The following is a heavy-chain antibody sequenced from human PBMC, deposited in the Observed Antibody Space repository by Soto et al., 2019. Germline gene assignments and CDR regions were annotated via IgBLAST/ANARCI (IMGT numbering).Heavy chain of an antibody. CDR1: GYTFTGFY. V-gene: IGHV1-2*04. D-gene: IGHD4-17*01. CDR2: INPNSGGT. J-gene: IGHJ3*02. CDR3: ARILGGYGDYAFDI. Sequence: ASVKVSCKASGYTFTGFYMHWVRQAPGQGLEWMGWINPNSGGTNYAQKFQGWVTMTRDTSISTAYMELSRLRSDDTTVYYCARILGGYGDYAFDIWGQGTMVTVSS.